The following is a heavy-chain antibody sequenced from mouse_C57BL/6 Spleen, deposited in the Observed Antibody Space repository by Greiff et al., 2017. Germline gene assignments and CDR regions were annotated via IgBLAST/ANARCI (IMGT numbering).Heavy chain of an antibody. V-gene: IGHV1-55*01. CDR1: GYTFTSYW. Sequence: QVQLQQPGAELVKPGASVKMSCKASGYTFTSYWITWVKQRPGQGLEWIGDIYPGSGSTNYNEKFKGKATLAVDTASSTAYMQLSSLTSEDSAVYYCAERDITTVSSYFDYWGQGTTLTVSS. CDR3: AERDITTVSSYFDY. CDR2: IYPGSGST. D-gene: IGHD1-1*01. J-gene: IGHJ2*01.